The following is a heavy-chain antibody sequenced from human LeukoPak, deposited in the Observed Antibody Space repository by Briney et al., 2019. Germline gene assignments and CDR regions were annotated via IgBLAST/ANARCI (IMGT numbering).Heavy chain of an antibody. Sequence: ASVKVSCKASGYTFTSYGISWVRQAPGQGLEWMGWISAYNGNTNYAQKLQGRVTMTTDTSTSTACMELRSLRSDDTAVYYCARDQAPPNYYYYYGMDVWGQGTTVTVSS. CDR2: ISAYNGNT. CDR3: ARDQAPPNYYYYYGMDV. CDR1: GYTFTSYG. V-gene: IGHV1-18*01. J-gene: IGHJ6*02.